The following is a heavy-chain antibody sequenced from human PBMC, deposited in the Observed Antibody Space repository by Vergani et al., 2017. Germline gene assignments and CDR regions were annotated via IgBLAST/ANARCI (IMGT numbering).Heavy chain of an antibody. V-gene: IGHV4-59*01. J-gene: IGHJ4*02. CDR2: IYYSGST. CDR1: GSSISRYY. D-gene: IGHD4-17*01. Sequence: QVQLQESGPGLVKPSETLSLTCTVSGSSISRYYWSWIRQPPGKGLEWIGYIYYSGSTNYNPSLKSRVTISVDTSKNQFSLKLSSVTAADTAVYYCARPDNYGDYVPFDYWGQGTLVTVSS. CDR3: ARPDNYGDYVPFDY.